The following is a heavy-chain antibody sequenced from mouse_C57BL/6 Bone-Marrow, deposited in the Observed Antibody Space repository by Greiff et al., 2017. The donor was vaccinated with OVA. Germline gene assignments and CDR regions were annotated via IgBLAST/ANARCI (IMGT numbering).Heavy chain of an antibody. CDR1: GYAFTNYL. D-gene: IGHD3-2*02. CDR3: ARSLRLRPCYFDY. V-gene: IGHV1-54*01. J-gene: IGHJ2*01. CDR2: INPGSGGT. Sequence: LVESGAELVRPGTSVKVSCKASGYAFTNYLIEWVKQRPGQGLEWIGVINPGSGGTNYNEKFKGKATLTADKSSSTAYMQLSSLTSEDSAVYFCARSLRLRPCYFDYWGQGTTLTVSS.